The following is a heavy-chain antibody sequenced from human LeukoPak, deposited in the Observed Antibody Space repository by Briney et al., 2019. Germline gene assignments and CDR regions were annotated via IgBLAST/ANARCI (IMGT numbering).Heavy chain of an antibody. CDR2: ISSSSSYI. D-gene: IGHD3-10*01. V-gene: IGHV3-21*01. CDR3: ARDTGSGGYYKNAYDY. CDR1: GFTFSSYS. J-gene: IGHJ4*02. Sequence: GGSLRLSCAASGFTFSSYSMNWVRQAPGKGLEWVSSISSSSSYIYYADSVKGRFTISRDNAKNSLYLQMNSLRAEDTAVYYCARDTGSGGYYKNAYDYWGQGTLVTVSS.